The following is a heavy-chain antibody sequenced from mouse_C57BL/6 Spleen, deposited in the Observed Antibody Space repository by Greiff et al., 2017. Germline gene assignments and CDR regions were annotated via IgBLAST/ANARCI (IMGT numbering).Heavy chain of an antibody. CDR3: ARGDYAGGFAY. Sequence: QVQLQQPGAELVMPGASVKLSCKASGYTFTRYWMHWVKQRPGQGLEWIGEIDTSDSYTNYNQKFKGKSTLTVDKSSSPAYMQLSSLTSEDSAVXYCARGDYAGGFAYWGQGTLVTVSA. J-gene: IGHJ3*01. CDR1: GYTFTRYW. V-gene: IGHV1-69*01. D-gene: IGHD2-4*01. CDR2: IDTSDSYT.